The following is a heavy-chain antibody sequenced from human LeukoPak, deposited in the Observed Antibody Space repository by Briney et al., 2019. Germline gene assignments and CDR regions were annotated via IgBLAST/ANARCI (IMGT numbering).Heavy chain of an antibody. CDR3: ARDDGYNFWYFDY. V-gene: IGHV4-39*07. Sequence: SETLSLTCTVSGGSVSNSNYYCGWVRQPPGKGLEWIGSIYYSGSTYYNPSLKSRVTISVDTSKNQFSLKLSSVTAADTAVYYCARDDGYNFWYFDYWGQGTLVTVSS. J-gene: IGHJ4*02. CDR2: IYYSGST. CDR1: GGSVSNSNYY. D-gene: IGHD5-24*01.